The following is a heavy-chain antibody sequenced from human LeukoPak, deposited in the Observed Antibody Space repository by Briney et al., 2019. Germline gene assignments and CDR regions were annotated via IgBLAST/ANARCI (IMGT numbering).Heavy chain of an antibody. D-gene: IGHD6-19*01. CDR3: ARGGGSGWYYYYMDV. V-gene: IGHV4-59*01. Sequence: SETLSLTCTVSGGSISSYYWSWIRQPPGKGLEWIGYIYYSGSTNYNPSLKSRVTISVDTSKNQFSLKLSSVTAADTAVYYCARGGGSGWYYYYMDVWGKGTTVTISS. CDR1: GGSISSYY. J-gene: IGHJ6*03. CDR2: IYYSGST.